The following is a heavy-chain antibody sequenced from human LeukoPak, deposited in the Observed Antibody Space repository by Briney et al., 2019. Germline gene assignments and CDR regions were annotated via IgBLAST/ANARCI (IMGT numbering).Heavy chain of an antibody. CDR3: ARVWTGTTDY. CDR1: GFTFSSYT. V-gene: IGHV3-64*01. J-gene: IGHJ4*02. D-gene: IGHD1-1*01. CDR2: ISSNGGIT. Sequence: GGSLRLSCAACGFTFSSYTMHWVRQAPGKGLEYVSAISSNGGITYYANSVKGRFTISRDNSKNTLYLQMGSLRAEDMAVYYCARVWTGTTDYWGQGPLVTVSS.